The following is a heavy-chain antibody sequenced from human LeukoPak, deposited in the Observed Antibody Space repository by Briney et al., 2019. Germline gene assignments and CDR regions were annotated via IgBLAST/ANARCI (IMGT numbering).Heavy chain of an antibody. Sequence: GASVKVSCKVSGYTLTELSMHWVRQAPGKGLEWMGGFDPEDGETIYAQKFQGRVTMTEDTSTDTAYMELSSLRSEDTAVYYCATCFRIAVAGTYYYYYGMDVWGQGTTVTVSS. D-gene: IGHD6-19*01. CDR2: FDPEDGET. CDR1: GYTLTELS. V-gene: IGHV1-24*01. J-gene: IGHJ6*02. CDR3: ATCFRIAVAGTYYYYYGMDV.